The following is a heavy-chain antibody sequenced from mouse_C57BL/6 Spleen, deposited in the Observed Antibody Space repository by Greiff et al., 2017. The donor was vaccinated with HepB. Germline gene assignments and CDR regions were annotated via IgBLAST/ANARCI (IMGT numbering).Heavy chain of an antibody. J-gene: IGHJ4*01. CDR1: GYSFTSYY. Sequence: QVQLQQSGPELVKPGASVKISCKASGYSFTSYYIHWVKQRPGQGLEWIGWIYPGSGNTKYNEKFKGKATLTADTSSSTAYMQLSSLTSEDSAVYYCSRAGSSYVGYAMDYWGQGTSVTVSS. CDR3: SRAGSSYVGYAMDY. D-gene: IGHD1-1*01. V-gene: IGHV1-66*01. CDR2: IYPGSGNT.